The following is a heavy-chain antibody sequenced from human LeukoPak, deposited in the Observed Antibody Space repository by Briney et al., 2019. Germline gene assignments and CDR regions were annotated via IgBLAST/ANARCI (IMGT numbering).Heavy chain of an antibody. D-gene: IGHD3-3*01. J-gene: IGHJ3*02. Sequence: SETLSLTCTVSDGSISSSSYYWGWIRQPPWKRLEWIGGIYYSGSTYYNPSLKSRDTMSVDTSKNQFSLKLSSVTAADTAVYYCARRGFTIFGVVIRPKGAFDIWGQGTMVTVSS. V-gene: IGHV4-39*01. CDR2: IYYSGST. CDR3: ARRGFTIFGVVIRPKGAFDI. CDR1: DGSISSSSYY.